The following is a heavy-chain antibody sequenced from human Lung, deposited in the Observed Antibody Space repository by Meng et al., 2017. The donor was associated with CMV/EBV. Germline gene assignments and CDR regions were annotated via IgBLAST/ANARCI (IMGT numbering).Heavy chain of an antibody. D-gene: IGHD6-13*01. CDR1: GFTFSNVW. CDR2: IKSETQGGKT. J-gene: IGHJ3*02. CDR3: TAESGNSWSGDAFDI. Sequence: GESLKISCAASGFTFSNVWMSWVRQAPGKGLEWIGRIKSETQGGKTDYAAPVKGRFSISRDDSKNTLYLQMSSLKSEDTALYYCTAESGNSWSGDAFDIWGQGTXVTVSS. V-gene: IGHV3-15*01.